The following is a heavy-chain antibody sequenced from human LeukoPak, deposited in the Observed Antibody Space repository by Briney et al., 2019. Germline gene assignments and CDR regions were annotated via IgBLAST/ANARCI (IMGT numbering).Heavy chain of an antibody. J-gene: IGHJ3*02. CDR1: GGTFSSYA. V-gene: IGHV1-69*05. CDR2: IIPIFGTA. CDR3: AREILERLRGAFDI. D-gene: IGHD3-3*01. Sequence: ASVKVSCKASGGTFSSYAISWVRQAPGQGLEWMGGIIPIFGTANYAQKFQGRVTITTDESTSTAYMELISLRSEDTAVYYCAREILERLRGAFDIWGQGTMVTVSS.